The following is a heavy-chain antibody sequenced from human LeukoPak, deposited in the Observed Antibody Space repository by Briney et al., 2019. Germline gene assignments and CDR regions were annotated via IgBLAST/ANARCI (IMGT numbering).Heavy chain of an antibody. CDR2: IYYNGGT. D-gene: IGHD3-10*01. V-gene: IGHV4-39*07. J-gene: IGHJ6*03. CDR3: ARGLLSKFGEEYYYYMDV. CDR1: GGSISSSSHY. Sequence: PSETLSLTCTVSGGSISSSSHYWGWIRQPPGKGLEWIGSIGSIYYNGGTYYNPSLKSRLTISADTSKNQFSLRLSSVTAADTAVYYCARGLLSKFGEEYYYYMDVWAKGTTVIVSS.